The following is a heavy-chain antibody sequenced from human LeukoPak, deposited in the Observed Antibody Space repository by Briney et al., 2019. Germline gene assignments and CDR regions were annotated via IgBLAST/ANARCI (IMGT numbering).Heavy chain of an antibody. CDR1: EFTFSSYS. J-gene: IGHJ5*01. CDR3: AKGVVGVGFDS. D-gene: IGHD3-3*01. Sequence: GGSLRLSCTVSEFTFSSYSMNWVRQAPGKGLEWVASINRGATYIYYADSMKGRFTISRDNSKNTLYLQMNSLRADDTAVYYCAKGVVGVGFDSWGQGTLVTVSS. V-gene: IGHV3-23*05. CDR2: INRGATYI.